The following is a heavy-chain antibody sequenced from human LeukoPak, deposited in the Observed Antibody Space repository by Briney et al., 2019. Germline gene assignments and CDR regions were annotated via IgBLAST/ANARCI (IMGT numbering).Heavy chain of an antibody. CDR2: IYYSGST. CDR1: GGSITSTSHF. D-gene: IGHD2-15*01. V-gene: IGHV4-39*01. CDR3: ARQRGGGYWYFDL. J-gene: IGHJ2*01. Sequence: SETLSLTCTVSGGSITSTSHFWGWVRQPPGKGLEWIGTIYYSGSTYYNPSLKSRVTISVDTSKNHFSLKLSSVTAADTAVYYCARQRGGGYWYFDLWGRGTLVTVSS.